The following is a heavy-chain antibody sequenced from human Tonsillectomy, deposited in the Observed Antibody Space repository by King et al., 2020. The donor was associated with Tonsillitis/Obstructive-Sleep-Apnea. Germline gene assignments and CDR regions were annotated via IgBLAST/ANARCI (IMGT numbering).Heavy chain of an antibody. V-gene: IGHV1-2*02. J-gene: IGHJ6*02. CDR2: INPNSGGT. D-gene: IGHD3-3*01. CDR1: GYTFTGNY. CDR3: ARYGVTLFGVVITGMDV. Sequence: VQLVESGAEVKKPGASVKVSCKASGYTFTGNYMHWVRQAPGQGLEWMGWINPNSGGTNYAQKFQGRVTMTRDTSISTAYMELSRRRSGDTAVYYCARYGVTLFGVVITGMDVWGQGTTVTVSS.